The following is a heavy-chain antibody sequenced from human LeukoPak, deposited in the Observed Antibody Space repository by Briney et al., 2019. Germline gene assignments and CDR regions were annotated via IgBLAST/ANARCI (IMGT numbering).Heavy chain of an antibody. CDR2: VYATGGTT. V-gene: IGHV1-46*02. CDR3: ATEAPRSYYFDY. Sequence: GASVKVSCKASGYTFKKYGINWVRQAPGQGLEWLGAVYATGGTTINTQNFQGRVTMTRDTSTGTVYMELSSLRFEDTAMYYCATEAPRSYYFDYWGQGILVTVSS. CDR1: GYTFKKYG. J-gene: IGHJ4*02.